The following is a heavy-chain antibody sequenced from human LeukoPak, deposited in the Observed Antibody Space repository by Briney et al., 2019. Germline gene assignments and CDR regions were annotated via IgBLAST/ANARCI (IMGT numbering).Heavy chain of an antibody. CDR2: IYYSGST. CDR1: GGSISSYY. J-gene: IGHJ3*02. D-gene: IGHD6-6*01. V-gene: IGHV4-59*01. CDR3: ARDGAARPPDAFDI. Sequence: SETLSLTCTVSGGSISSYYWSWIRQPPGKGLEWIGYIYYSGSTNYNLSLKSRVTISVDTSKNQFSLKLSSVTAADTAVYYCARDGAARPPDAFDIWGQGTMVTVSS.